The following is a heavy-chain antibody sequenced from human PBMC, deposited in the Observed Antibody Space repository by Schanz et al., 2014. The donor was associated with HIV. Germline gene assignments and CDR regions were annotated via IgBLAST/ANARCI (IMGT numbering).Heavy chain of an antibody. CDR3: ARDNDPYYYDSRGYYDRLFDY. CDR1: GGSFSGYY. D-gene: IGHD3-22*01. V-gene: IGHV4-34*01. J-gene: IGHJ4*02. Sequence: QVQLQQWGAGLLRPSETLSLTCAVYGGSFSGYYWSWIRQPPGKGLEWIGAINHSENTNYNPSLNSRVTISLDKWKNQFSLKLTSVTAADTAVYYCARDNDPYYYDSRGYYDRLFDYWGQGTLVTVSS. CDR2: INHSENT.